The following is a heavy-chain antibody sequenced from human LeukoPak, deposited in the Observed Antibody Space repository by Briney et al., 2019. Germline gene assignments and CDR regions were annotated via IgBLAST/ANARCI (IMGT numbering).Heavy chain of an antibody. CDR2: IRYDGNKK. V-gene: IGHV3-30*02. CDR3: ARDPGAFPYFFDS. D-gene: IGHD4/OR15-4a*01. CDR1: GFIFSNYG. J-gene: IGHJ4*02. Sequence: PGGSLRLSCAGSGFIFSNYGVHWVRQAPAKGLEWVAFIRYDGNKKYYADSVKGRFTISRDNSKNTLYLQMNSLRVEDTAVYFCARDPGAFPYFFDSWGQGTLVTVSS.